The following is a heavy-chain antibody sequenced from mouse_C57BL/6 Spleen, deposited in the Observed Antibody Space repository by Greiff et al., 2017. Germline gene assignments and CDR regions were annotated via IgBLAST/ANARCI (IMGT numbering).Heavy chain of an antibody. J-gene: IGHJ1*03. CDR3: ARALYYGNSWYCDV. Sequence: EVQLQESGGGLVKPGGSLKLSCAASGFTFSSYAMSWVRQTPEKRLEWVATISDGSSYTYYPDNVKGRFTISRDTAQNNLYLQLSHLKSEDTAMYYCARALYYGNSWYCDVWGTGTTVTVSS. CDR2: ISDGSSYT. D-gene: IGHD2-1*01. CDR1: GFTFSSYA. V-gene: IGHV5-4*01.